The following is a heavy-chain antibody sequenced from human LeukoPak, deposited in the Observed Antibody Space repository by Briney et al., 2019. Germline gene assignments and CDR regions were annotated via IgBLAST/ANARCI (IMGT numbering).Heavy chain of an antibody. J-gene: IGHJ4*02. CDR2: ISGSGGST. Sequence: GGSLRLSCTASGFTFGDYAMSWFRQAPGKGLEWVSAISGSGGSTYYADSVKGRFTISRDNSKNTLYLQMNSLRAEDTAVYYCAKLGYYYGSGSYYTRDYWGQGTLVTVSS. D-gene: IGHD3-10*01. CDR1: GFTFGDYA. V-gene: IGHV3-23*01. CDR3: AKLGYYYGSGSYYTRDY.